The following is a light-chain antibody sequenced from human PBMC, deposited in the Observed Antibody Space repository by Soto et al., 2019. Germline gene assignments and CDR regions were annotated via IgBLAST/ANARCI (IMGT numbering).Light chain of an antibody. V-gene: IGKV3-11*01. J-gene: IGKJ2*01. Sequence: IVLPQSPATLSLSPGERATVSCRASQSVSSYLAWYQQKPGQAPRLLIYDASNRTTVIPARFSGSGSGTDFTLTISSLAPEDCAVYYCQQRSNWPPYTFGQGTKLEIK. CDR2: DAS. CDR3: QQRSNWPPYT. CDR1: QSVSSY.